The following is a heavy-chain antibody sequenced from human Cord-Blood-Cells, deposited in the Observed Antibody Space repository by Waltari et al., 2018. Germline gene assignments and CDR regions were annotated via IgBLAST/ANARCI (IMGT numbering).Heavy chain of an antibody. V-gene: IGHV4-39*01. Sequence: QLQLQESGPGLVKPSETLSLTCTVSGGSISSSSYYWDWIRQPPGKGLEWIGSIYYSGSAYYNPSLKSRVTISVDTSKNQFSLKLSSVTAADTAVYYCARLEYSSYFDYWGQGTLVTVSS. J-gene: IGHJ4*02. CDR3: ARLEYSSYFDY. D-gene: IGHD6-6*01. CDR1: GGSISSSSYY. CDR2: IYYSGSA.